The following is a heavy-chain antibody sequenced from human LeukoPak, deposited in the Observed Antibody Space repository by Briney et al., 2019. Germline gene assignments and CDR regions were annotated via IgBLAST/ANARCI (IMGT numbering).Heavy chain of an antibody. D-gene: IGHD2-15*01. CDR2: ISYTSETK. J-gene: IGHJ3*01. CDR3: AKDRGGSSQLGDAFDV. V-gene: IGHV3-9*01. CDR1: GFPFDEYA. Sequence: GGSLRLSCAASGFPFDEYAMHWIRQAPGKGLEWVSGISYTSETKGYVDSVKGRFTISRDNSKNSLYLQMNSLRAEDTALYYCAKDRGGSSQLGDAFDVWGHGTMVTVFS.